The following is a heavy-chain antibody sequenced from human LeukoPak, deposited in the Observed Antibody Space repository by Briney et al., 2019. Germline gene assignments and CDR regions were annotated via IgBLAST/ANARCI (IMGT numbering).Heavy chain of an antibody. CDR2: ISGSAGST. V-gene: IGHV3-23*01. J-gene: IGHJ4*02. Sequence: PGGSLRLSCAGSGFTFSSSAMSWVRQAPGKGLQWVSAISGSAGSTYYADSVKGRFTISRDNSKNTLYLQMNSLRAEDTAVYYCAKGIRTALLIQLRAYYFDYWGQGTLVTVSS. CDR1: GFTFSSSA. D-gene: IGHD5-18*01. CDR3: AKGIRTALLIQLRAYYFDY.